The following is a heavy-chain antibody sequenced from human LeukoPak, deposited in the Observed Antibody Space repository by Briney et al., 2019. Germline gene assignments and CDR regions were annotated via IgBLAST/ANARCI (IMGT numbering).Heavy chain of an antibody. D-gene: IGHD1-26*01. J-gene: IGHJ3*02. CDR3: ARGRGSWADAFDI. Sequence: PSETLSLTCTVSGGSISSYYWSWVRQPPGKGLEWIGYIYYSGSTYYNPSLKSRVTISVDTSKNQFSLKLSSVTAADTAVYYCARGRGSWADAFDIWGQGTMVTVSS. CDR2: IYYSGST. CDR1: GGSISSYY. V-gene: IGHV4-59*12.